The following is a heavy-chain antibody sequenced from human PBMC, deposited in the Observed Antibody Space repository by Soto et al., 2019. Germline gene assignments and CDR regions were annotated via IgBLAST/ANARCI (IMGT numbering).Heavy chain of an antibody. CDR1: GGSVSSGSYY. V-gene: IGHV4-61*01. CDR2: IYYSGST. D-gene: IGHD3-22*01. J-gene: IGHJ3*02. Sequence: QVQLQESGPGLVKPSETLSLTCTVSGGSVSSGSYYWSWIRQPPGKGLEWIGYIYYSGSTNYNPSLKSRVTISVDTSKNQFSLKLSSVTAADTAVYYCARDMVYDSSGYDYEDAFDIWGQGTMVTVSS. CDR3: ARDMVYDSSGYDYEDAFDI.